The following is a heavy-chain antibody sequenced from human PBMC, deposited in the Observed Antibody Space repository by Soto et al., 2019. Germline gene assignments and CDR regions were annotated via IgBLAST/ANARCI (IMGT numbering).Heavy chain of an antibody. Sequence: GGSLRLSCAASGFTFSSYGMHWVRQAPGKGLEWVAVISYDGSNKYYADSVKGRFTISRDNSKNTLYLQMNSLRAEDTAVYYCAKDYCSSTSCYCYYYYMDVWGKGTTVTVSS. CDR1: GFTFSSYG. CDR2: ISYDGSNK. V-gene: IGHV3-30*18. J-gene: IGHJ6*03. CDR3: AKDYCSSTSCYCYYYYMDV. D-gene: IGHD2-2*01.